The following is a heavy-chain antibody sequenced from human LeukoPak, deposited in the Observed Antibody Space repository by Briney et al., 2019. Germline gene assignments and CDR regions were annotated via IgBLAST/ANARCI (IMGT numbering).Heavy chain of an antibody. CDR2: ISSSGSTI. CDR3: AGVRVGYYDSSGYPDY. D-gene: IGHD3-22*01. V-gene: IGHV3-48*04. CDR1: GFTFSSYG. J-gene: IGHJ4*02. Sequence: PGGSLRLSCAASGFTFSSYGMHRVRQAPGEGLEWVSYISSSGSTIYYADSVKGRFTISRDNAKNSLYLQMNSLRAEDTAVYYCAGVRVGYYDSSGYPDYWGQGTLVTVSS.